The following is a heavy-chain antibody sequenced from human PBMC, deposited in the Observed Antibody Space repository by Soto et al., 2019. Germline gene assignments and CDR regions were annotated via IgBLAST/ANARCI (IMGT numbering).Heavy chain of an antibody. CDR3: ARERYGDYGRGTFDI. D-gene: IGHD4-17*01. V-gene: IGHV6-1*01. J-gene: IGHJ3*02. Sequence: SPTLSLTCAISGDSVSNNTTGWNWIRQSPSRGLEWLGRTYYRSKWYNDYAVSVKSRIIINPDTSKNQFSLQLSSVTPEDAAVYYCARERYGDYGRGTFDIWGQGTMVTVSS. CDR2: TYYRSKWYN. CDR1: GDSVSNNTTG.